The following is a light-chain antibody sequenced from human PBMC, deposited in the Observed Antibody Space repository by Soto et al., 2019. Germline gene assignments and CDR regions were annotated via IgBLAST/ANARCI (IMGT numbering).Light chain of an antibody. Sequence: EIVMTQSPATLSVSPGERATLSCRASQSINNNLAWYQQKRGQGPRLLIHGASSRATGTPARFSGSGSGTAFTLTISSLQSEDVAIYYCQQYDAWPLTFGGGTKVEIK. CDR1: QSINNN. J-gene: IGKJ4*01. V-gene: IGKV3-15*01. CDR3: QQYDAWPLT. CDR2: GAS.